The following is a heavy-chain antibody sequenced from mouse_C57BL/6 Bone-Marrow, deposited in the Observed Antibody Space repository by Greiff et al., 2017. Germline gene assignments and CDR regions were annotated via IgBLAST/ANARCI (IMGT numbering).Heavy chain of an antibody. CDR1: GYTFTSYW. J-gene: IGHJ2*01. V-gene: IGHV1-69*01. CDR2: IDPSDSYT. Sequence: QVQLQQPGAELVMPGASVKLSCKASGYTFTSYWMHWVKQRPGQGLEWIGEIDPSDSYTTYNQKFKGKSTLTVDKSSSTAYMPLSSLTSEDSAVYYCTREGVMVPYYFDYWGQGTTLTVSS. CDR3: TREGVMVPYYFDY. D-gene: IGHD2-2*01.